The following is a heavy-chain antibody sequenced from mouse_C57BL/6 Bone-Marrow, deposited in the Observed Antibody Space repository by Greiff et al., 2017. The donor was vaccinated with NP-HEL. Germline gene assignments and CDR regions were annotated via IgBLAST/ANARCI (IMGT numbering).Heavy chain of an antibody. CDR1: GYSFTDYN. J-gene: IGHJ4*01. Sequence: VQLQQSGPELVKPGASVKISCKASGYSFTDYNMNWVKQSNGKSLEWIGVINPNYGTTSYNQKFKGKATLTVDQSSSTAYMQLNSLTSDDSSVYYCARTYYGYRYYAMDYWGQGTSVTVSS. D-gene: IGHD1-1*01. CDR3: ARTYYGYRYYAMDY. CDR2: INPNYGTT. V-gene: IGHV1-39*01.